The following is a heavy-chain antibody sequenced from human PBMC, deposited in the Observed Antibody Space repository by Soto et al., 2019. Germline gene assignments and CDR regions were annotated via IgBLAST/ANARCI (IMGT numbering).Heavy chain of an antibody. CDR3: AREYSSSLPSRPGIDY. J-gene: IGHJ4*02. CDR1: GGSISSSSYY. Sequence: PSETLSLTCTVSGGSISSSSYYWGWIRQPPGKGLEWIGSIYYSGSTYYNPSLKSRVTISVDTSKNQFSLKLSSVTAADTAVYYCAREYSSSLPSRPGIDYWGQRTLVTVSS. V-gene: IGHV4-39*01. D-gene: IGHD6-6*01. CDR2: IYYSGST.